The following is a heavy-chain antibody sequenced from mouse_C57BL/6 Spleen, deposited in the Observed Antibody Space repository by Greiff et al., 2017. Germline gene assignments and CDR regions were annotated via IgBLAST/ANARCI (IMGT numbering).Heavy chain of an antibody. Sequence: VQLQQSGPELVKPGPSVKIPCKASGYTFTDYNMGWVKQSHGKSLVWIGEINPNNGGTIYNQQFKGKATLTVDKSSIPAYLELRNLTSEDTAVYYCARSAGTKSFDYWGQGTTLTVSS. CDR1: GYTFTDYN. V-gene: IGHV1-18*01. J-gene: IGHJ2*01. D-gene: IGHD4-1*01. CDR2: INPNNGGT. CDR3: ARSAGTKSFDY.